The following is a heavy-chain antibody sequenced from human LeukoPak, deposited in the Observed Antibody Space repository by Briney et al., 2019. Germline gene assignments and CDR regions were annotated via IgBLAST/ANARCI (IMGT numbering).Heavy chain of an antibody. D-gene: IGHD6-6*01. V-gene: IGHV1-2*06. CDR1: GYTFTGYY. J-gene: IGHJ3*02. CDR3: ARDSSSFHYDAFDI. CDR2: INPKSGGT. Sequence: ASVKVSCKASGYTFTGYYMHWVRQAPGQGLEWMGRINPKSGGTNYEQKFQGRVTITRDTSISTAYMELSRLRSDDTAVHYCARDSSSFHYDAFDIWGQGTMVTVSS.